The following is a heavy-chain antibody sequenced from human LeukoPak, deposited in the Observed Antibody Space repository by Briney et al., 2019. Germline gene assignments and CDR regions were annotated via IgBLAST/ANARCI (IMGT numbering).Heavy chain of an antibody. CDR1: GGSFSGYY. Sequence: SETLSLTCAVYGGSFSGYYWSWIRQPPGKGLEWIGEINHSGSTNYNPSLKSRVTISVDTSKNQFSLKLSSVTAADTAVYYCARVRGVIIRGYFDYWGQGTQVTVSS. J-gene: IGHJ4*02. CDR2: INHSGST. CDR3: ARVRGVIIRGYFDY. D-gene: IGHD3-10*01. V-gene: IGHV4-34*01.